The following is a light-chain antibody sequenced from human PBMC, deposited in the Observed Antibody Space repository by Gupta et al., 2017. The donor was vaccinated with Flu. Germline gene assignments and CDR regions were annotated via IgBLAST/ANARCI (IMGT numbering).Light chain of an antibody. V-gene: IGLV1-51*02. CDR1: RYNVGINY. J-gene: IGLJ1*01. Sequence: QSVLTQPPSVSAAPGQKVTISCSGGRYNVGINYVAWYQQLPGTAPKVLIYETDNRPSGVPDRISGSKSGTSATLAITGLQTGDEADYYCGTWDSRLNALLFGNGTRVTVL. CDR2: ETD. CDR3: GTWDSRLNALL.